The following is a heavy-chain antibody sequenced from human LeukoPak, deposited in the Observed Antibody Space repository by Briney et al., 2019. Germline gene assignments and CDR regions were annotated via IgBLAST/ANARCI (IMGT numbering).Heavy chain of an antibody. CDR1: GGSISSSSYY. CDR3: ARHYLLLAVAGNWFDP. D-gene: IGHD6-19*01. Sequence: KPSETLSLTCTVSGGSISSSSYYWGWIRQPPGEGLEWIGTIYYSGSTYYNPSLKSRVTISVDTSKNQFSLKLSSVTAADTAVYYCARHYLLLAVAGNWFDPWGQGTLVTVSS. J-gene: IGHJ5*02. V-gene: IGHV4-39*01. CDR2: IYYSGST.